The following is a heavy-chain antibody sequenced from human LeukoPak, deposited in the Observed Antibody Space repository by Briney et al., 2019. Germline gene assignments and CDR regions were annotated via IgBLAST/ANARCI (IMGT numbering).Heavy chain of an antibody. CDR3: ARVREAYCGGDCYAGFDY. V-gene: IGHV1-46*01. CDR2: SNPSGGST. CDR1: VYTFTSYY. D-gene: IGHD2-21*02. Sequence: ASVKVSCKASVYTFTSYYMHWVRQAPGQGLEWMGISNPSGGSTSYAQKFQGRVTMTRDTSTSTVYMELSSLRSEDTAVYYCARVREAYCGGDCYAGFDYWGQGTLVTVSS. J-gene: IGHJ4*02.